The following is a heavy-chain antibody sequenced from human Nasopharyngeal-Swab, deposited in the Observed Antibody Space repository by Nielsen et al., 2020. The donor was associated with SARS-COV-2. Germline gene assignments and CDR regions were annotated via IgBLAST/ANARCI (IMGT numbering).Heavy chain of an antibody. J-gene: IGHJ3*01. CDR2: IRNKVNSYTT. V-gene: IGHV3-72*01. Sequence: GESLKISCAASGFTFSDHYMDWVRQAPGKRLEWVGRIRNKVNSYTTEYAASVKGRFTISRDDSENSLYLQMNSLKPEDTAVYYCARRGLSSGYCPFDFWGQGTMVTVSS. CDR1: GFTFSDHY. CDR3: ARRGLSSGYCPFDF. D-gene: IGHD3-22*01.